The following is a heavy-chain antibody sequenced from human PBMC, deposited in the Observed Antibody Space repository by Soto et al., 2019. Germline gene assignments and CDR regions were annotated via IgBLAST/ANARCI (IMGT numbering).Heavy chain of an antibody. V-gene: IGHV1-46*01. CDR3: ARVHCCGACRPGEWFCCYGMDV. D-gene: IGHD2-21*01. CDR2: INPKGGEA. J-gene: IGHJ6*02. Sequence: QGQLVQSGAEMKTPGASVEVSCKASGYRFVDYYIHWVRQAPGQGLEWMGIINPKGGEAKQAQKVRGRVTMTMDTSTSTVYMALRRLTSDDTAVYDCARVHCCGACRPGEWFCCYGMDVWGQGTTVTVSS. CDR1: GYRFVDYY.